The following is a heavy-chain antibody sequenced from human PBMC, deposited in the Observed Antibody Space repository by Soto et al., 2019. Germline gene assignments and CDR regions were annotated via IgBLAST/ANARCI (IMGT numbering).Heavy chain of an antibody. V-gene: IGHV1-3*05. CDR3: ARDQGVTPFGY. CDR2: INAGNGNT. D-gene: IGHD3-16*01. CDR1: GYTFTSYA. J-gene: IGHJ4*02. Sequence: QVQLVQSGAEEKKPGASVKVSCKASGYTFTSYAMHWVRQAPGQRLKWMGWINAGNGNTKYSQKFQGRVTITRDTAESTAYMELSSLRSEDTAVYYCARDQGVTPFGYWGQGTLVTVSS.